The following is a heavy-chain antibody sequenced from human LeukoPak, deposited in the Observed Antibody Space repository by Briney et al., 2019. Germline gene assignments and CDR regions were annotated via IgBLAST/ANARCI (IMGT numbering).Heavy chain of an antibody. Sequence: GASMKVSCKASGYTFTSYGISWVRQAPGQGLEWMGWISAYNGNTNYAQKLQGRVTITTDTSTSTAYMELRSLRSDDTAVYYCARTVAGTIEDAFDIWGQGTMVTVSS. J-gene: IGHJ3*02. D-gene: IGHD6-19*01. CDR3: ARTVAGTIEDAFDI. V-gene: IGHV1-18*01. CDR1: GYTFTSYG. CDR2: ISAYNGNT.